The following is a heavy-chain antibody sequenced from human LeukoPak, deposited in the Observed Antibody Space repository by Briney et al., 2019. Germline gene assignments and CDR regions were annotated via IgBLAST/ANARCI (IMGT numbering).Heavy chain of an antibody. D-gene: IGHD5-12*01. CDR2: ISGSGGST. CDR1: GFTFSSYA. J-gene: IGHJ3*02. CDR3: AKDLGGLYSGYYDI. Sequence: PGGSLRLSCAASGFTFSSYAMSGVRQAPGKGLEWVSAISGSGGSTYYADSVKGRFTISRDNSENTLYLQMNSLRAEDTAVYYCAKDLGGLYSGYYDIWGQGTMVTVSS. V-gene: IGHV3-23*01.